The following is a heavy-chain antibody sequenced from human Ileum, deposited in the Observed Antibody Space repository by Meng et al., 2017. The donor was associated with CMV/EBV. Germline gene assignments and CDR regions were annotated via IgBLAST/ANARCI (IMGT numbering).Heavy chain of an antibody. Sequence: GESLKISCAASGFTFSSHNMNWVRQAPGKGLEWVSYISSRSSTIYYADSVKGRFTISRDNAKNSLYLQMNSLRAEDTAVYYCARDGVRGVIIRTGRSYGMDVWGQGTTVTVSS. CDR3: ARDGVRGVIIRTGRSYGMDV. CDR1: GFTFSSHN. D-gene: IGHD3-10*01. J-gene: IGHJ6*02. V-gene: IGHV3-48*04. CDR2: ISSRSSTI.